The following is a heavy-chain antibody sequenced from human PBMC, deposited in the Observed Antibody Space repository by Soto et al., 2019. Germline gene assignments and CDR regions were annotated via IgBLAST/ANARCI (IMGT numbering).Heavy chain of an antibody. D-gene: IGHD3-9*01. V-gene: IGHV3-30*18. J-gene: IGHJ2*01. CDR3: AKGASDIWTDYPPCWYFDL. CDR2: ISCDGSSK. CDR1: GFTFSSYG. Sequence: QVQLVESGGGVVQPGGSLRLSCAASGFTFSSYGMHWVRQAPGKGLEWVAVISCDGSSKYYADSVKGRVIISRDNSKNTLYLQMNSLRAEDTDGYYCAKGASDIWTDYPPCWYFDLWGRGTLVTVSS.